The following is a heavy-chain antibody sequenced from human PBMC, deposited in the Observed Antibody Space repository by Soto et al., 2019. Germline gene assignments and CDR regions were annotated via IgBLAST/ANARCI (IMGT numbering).Heavy chain of an antibody. CDR2: IYYSGST. Sequence: LSLTCTVSGGSISSYYWSWIRQPPGKGLEWIGYIYYSGSTNYNPSLKSRVTISVDTSKNQFSLKLSSVTAADTAVYYCARSQQWLDFDYWGQGTLVTVSS. V-gene: IGHV4-59*01. D-gene: IGHD6-19*01. J-gene: IGHJ4*02. CDR1: GGSISSYY. CDR3: ARSQQWLDFDY.